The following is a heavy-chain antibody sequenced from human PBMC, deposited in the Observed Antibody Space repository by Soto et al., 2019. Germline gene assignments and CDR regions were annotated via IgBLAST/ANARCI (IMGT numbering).Heavy chain of an antibody. D-gene: IGHD3-22*01. CDR1: GGSISSYY. V-gene: IGHV4-59*01. CDR3: ARVDSSGSYFDY. CDR2: IYYTGST. Sequence: QVQLQESGPGLVKPSETLSLTCTVSGGSISSYYWSWIRQPPGKGLEWIAYIYYTGSTNYNPSLQSRVTLSADTSKNQFSLKLSSVTAADTAMYYCARVDSSGSYFDYWGQGTLVTVSS. J-gene: IGHJ4*02.